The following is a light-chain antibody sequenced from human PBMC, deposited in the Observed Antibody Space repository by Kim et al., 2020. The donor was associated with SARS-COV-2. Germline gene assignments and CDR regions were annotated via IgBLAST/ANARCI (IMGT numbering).Light chain of an antibody. CDR3: QVWESESDHRVV. V-gene: IGLV3-21*01. CDR1: SIGRKS. Sequence: PGKTARVSCGGNSIGRKSVHGYQQQSGQAPVLVISYDSDRPSGIPERFSGSNSGNTATLTISRVEAGDEGEYYCQVWESESDHRVVFGGGTKLTVL. CDR2: YDS. J-gene: IGLJ2*01.